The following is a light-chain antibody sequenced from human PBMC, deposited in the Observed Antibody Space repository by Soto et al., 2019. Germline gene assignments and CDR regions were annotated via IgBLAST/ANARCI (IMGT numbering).Light chain of an antibody. V-gene: IGLV2-14*01. CDR1: SSDVGGYNY. CDR3: SSYTSSSILVV. Sequence: QSALTQPASVSGPPGQAITISCTGTSSDVGGYNYVSWYQQHPGRAPKLMIYDVNTRPSGVSSRFSGSKSGNTASLTISGLQAEDEADYYCSSYTSSSILVVFGGGTKLTVL. CDR2: DVN. J-gene: IGLJ2*01.